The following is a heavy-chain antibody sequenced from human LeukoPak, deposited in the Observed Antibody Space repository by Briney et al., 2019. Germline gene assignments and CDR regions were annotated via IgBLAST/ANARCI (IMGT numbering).Heavy chain of an antibody. D-gene: IGHD2-8*01. CDR1: GFSFSRYN. Sequence: GGSLRLSCAASGFSFSRYNMNWVRQAPGKGLEWVSSISSSPSYIYYADSVKGRFTISRDDAKNSLYLQMNSLRAEDTAVYYCARDLMVYASVYAFDIWGQGTMVTVSS. V-gene: IGHV3-21*01. CDR3: ARDLMVYASVYAFDI. CDR2: ISSSPSYI. J-gene: IGHJ3*02.